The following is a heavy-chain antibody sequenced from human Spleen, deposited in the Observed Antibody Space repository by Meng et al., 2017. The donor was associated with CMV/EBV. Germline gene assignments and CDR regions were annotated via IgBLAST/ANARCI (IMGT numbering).Heavy chain of an antibody. V-gene: IGHV4-39*07. D-gene: IGHD3-16*01. CDR3: ASLGN. Sequence: SETLSLTCTVSGGSIGSSSYYWGWIRQPPGRGLEWIGSIYYSGSTYYNPSLKSRVILSMDASRNEFSLRMNSVTAADTAMYYCASLGNWGPGTMVTVSS. J-gene: IGHJ3*01. CDR2: IYYSGST. CDR1: GGSIGSSSYY.